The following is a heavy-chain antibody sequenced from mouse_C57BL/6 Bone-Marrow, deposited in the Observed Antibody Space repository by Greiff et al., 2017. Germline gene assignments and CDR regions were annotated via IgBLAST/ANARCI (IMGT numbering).Heavy chain of an antibody. V-gene: IGHV1-55*01. D-gene: IGHD2-3*01. CDR2: IYPGSGST. CDR1: GYTFTSNW. CDR3: ARGGLLYYYAMDY. Sequence: QVQLQQPGAELVKPGASVKMSCKASGYTFTSNWLTWVKQRPGHGLEWIGDIYPGSGSTNYNEKFKSKATLTVDTSSSTAYMQLSSLTSEDSAVYYCARGGLLYYYAMDYWGQGTSVTVSS. J-gene: IGHJ4*01.